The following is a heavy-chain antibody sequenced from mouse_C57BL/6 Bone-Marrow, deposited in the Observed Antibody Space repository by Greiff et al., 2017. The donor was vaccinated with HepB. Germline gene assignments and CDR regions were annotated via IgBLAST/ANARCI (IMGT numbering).Heavy chain of an antibody. CDR3: ARSLAYYGNLDY. CDR2: IDPGSGNT. J-gene: IGHJ2*01. Sequence: VQLQQSGPELVKPGASVKISCKASGYSFTSYYIHWVKQRPGQGLEWIGRIDPGSGNTKYNEKFKGKATLTADTSSSTAYLQLSSLTSEDSAVYYCARSLAYYGNLDYWGQGTTLTVSS. CDR1: GYSFTSYY. V-gene: IGHV1-66*01. D-gene: IGHD2-10*01.